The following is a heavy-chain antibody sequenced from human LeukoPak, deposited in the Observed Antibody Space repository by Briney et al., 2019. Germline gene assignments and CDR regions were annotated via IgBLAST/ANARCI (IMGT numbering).Heavy chain of an antibody. CDR2: ISDSVGST. J-gene: IGHJ3*02. V-gene: IGHV3-23*01. Sequence: GGSLRLSCAASGLTFRSYAMCWVRQAPGKGLEWVSAISDSVGSTYYADSVKGRFSISRDNSKNTLYLQMNSLRAEDTAVYYCAKVSGSSWYGGAFDIWGQGTMVTVSS. CDR3: AKVSGSSWYGGAFDI. CDR1: GLTFRSYA. D-gene: IGHD6-13*01.